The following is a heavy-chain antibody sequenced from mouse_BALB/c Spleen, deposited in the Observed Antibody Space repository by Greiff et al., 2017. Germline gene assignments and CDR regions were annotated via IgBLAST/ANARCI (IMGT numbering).Heavy chain of an antibody. CDR1: GYSITSDYA. CDR2: ISYSGST. J-gene: IGHJ4*01. Sequence: EVQLQQSGPGLVKPSQSLSLTCTVTGYSITSDYAWNWIRQFPGNKLEWMGYISYSGSTSYNPSLKSRISITRDTSKNQFFLQLNSVTTEDTATYYCARGSSYGYYAMDYWGQGTSVTVSS. D-gene: IGHD1-1*01. CDR3: ARGSSYGYYAMDY. V-gene: IGHV3-2*02.